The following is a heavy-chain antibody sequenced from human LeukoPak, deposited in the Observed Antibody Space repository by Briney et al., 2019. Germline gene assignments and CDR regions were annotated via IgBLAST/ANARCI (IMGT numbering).Heavy chain of an antibody. CDR3: AKGGIAVAGPLYFDY. CDR1: GGTFSSYA. J-gene: IGHJ4*02. Sequence: ASVKVSCKASGGTFSSYAISWVRQAPGQGLEWMGGIIPIFGTANYAQKFQGRVTITTDESTSTAYMELSSLRAEDTAVYYCAKGGIAVAGPLYFDYWGQGTLVTVSS. V-gene: IGHV1-69*05. D-gene: IGHD6-19*01. CDR2: IIPIFGTA.